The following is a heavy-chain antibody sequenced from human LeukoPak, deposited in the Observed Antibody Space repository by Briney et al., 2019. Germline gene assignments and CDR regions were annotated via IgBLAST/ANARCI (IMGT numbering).Heavy chain of an antibody. CDR2: ISSSGSTI. CDR3: ARARGLDYGDYPWNY. D-gene: IGHD4-17*01. CDR1: GFTFSDYY. J-gene: IGHJ4*02. Sequence: GGSLRLSCAASGFTFSDYYMSWIRQAPGKGLEWVSYISSSGSTIYYAASVKGRFTISRDNAKNSLYLQMNSLRAEDTAVYYCARARGLDYGDYPWNYWGQGTLVTVSS. V-gene: IGHV3-11*01.